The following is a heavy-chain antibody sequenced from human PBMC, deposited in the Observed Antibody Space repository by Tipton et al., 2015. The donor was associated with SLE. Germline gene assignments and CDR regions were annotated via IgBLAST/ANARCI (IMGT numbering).Heavy chain of an antibody. V-gene: IGHV4-59*11. Sequence: TLSLTCTVSGGSITTRYWSFLRQPPGKGLEWIGSVYYTGKTTYKHQMESRLTMSVDTASNQFSLRLSSVTAADTAVYYCARGYCNNGVCYAGLFDYWAREPWSSSP. CDR3: ARGYCNNGVCYAGLFDY. J-gene: IGHJ4*02. D-gene: IGHD2-8*01. CDR2: VYYTGKT. CDR1: GGSITTRY.